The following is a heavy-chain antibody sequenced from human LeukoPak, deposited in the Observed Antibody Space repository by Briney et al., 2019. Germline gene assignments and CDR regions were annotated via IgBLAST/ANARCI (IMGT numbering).Heavy chain of an antibody. D-gene: IGHD6-6*01. J-gene: IGHJ4*02. Sequence: PGESLRLSCAASGFTFINFGMHWVRQAPGKGPEWVAIVWYDGNNKYYADSVKGRFTVSRDNAKNTLYLQVNNLRAEDTAVYYCARGPNSNWSGLDFWGQGTLLTVSS. CDR3: ARGPNSNWSGLDF. CDR1: GFTFINFG. V-gene: IGHV3-33*03. CDR2: VWYDGNNK.